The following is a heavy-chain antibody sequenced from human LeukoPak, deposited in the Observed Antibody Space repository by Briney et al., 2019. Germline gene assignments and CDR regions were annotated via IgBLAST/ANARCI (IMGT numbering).Heavy chain of an antibody. D-gene: IGHD3-10*01. Sequence: GGSLRLSCAASGFTFSTYWMHWVRQAPGKGLEWVANIKQDGSEKYYVDSVKGRFTISRDNAKNSLYLQMNILRAEDTAVYYCARDPYGSGSYYATLEGHWGQGTLVTVSS. J-gene: IGHJ4*02. V-gene: IGHV3-7*01. CDR3: ARDPYGSGSYYATLEGH. CDR1: GFTFSTYW. CDR2: IKQDGSEK.